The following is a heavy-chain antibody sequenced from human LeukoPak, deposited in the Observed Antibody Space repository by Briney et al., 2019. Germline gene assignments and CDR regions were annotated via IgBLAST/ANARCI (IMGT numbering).Heavy chain of an antibody. V-gene: IGHV3-43*02. CDR2: ITGDGRDS. J-gene: IGHJ4*02. CDR3: AKDIYDTPPGFFDF. Sequence: PGGSLRLSCAASGITFDQYAMHWVRQLPGKGLEWVSLITGDGRDSFYADSVKGRSTISRDNRKNSLYLQMNSLTTEDTAFYFCAKDIYDTPPGFFDFWGQGTLVTVSS. CDR1: GITFDQYA. D-gene: IGHD3-22*01.